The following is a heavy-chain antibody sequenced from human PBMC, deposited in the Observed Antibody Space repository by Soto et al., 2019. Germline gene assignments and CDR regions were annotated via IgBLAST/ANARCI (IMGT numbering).Heavy chain of an antibody. CDR2: IIPIFGTA. CDR3: ARGLRPYYYYYGMDV. V-gene: IGHV1-69*13. CDR1: GGTFSSYA. J-gene: IGHJ6*02. Sequence: SVKVSCKASGGTFSSYAISWVRQAPGQGLEWMGGIIPIFGTANYAQKFQGRVTITADESTSTAYMELSSLRSEDTAVYYCARGLRPYYYYYGMDVWGQGTTVTVSS.